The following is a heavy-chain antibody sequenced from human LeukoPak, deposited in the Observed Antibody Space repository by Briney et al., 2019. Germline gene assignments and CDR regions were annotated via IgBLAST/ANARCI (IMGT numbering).Heavy chain of an antibody. CDR3: TIRLGYCSSTSCYQFDY. CDR1: GLTFSGSA. J-gene: IGHJ4*02. CDR2: IRSKANSYAT. Sequence: GGSLRLSCAASGLTFSGSAMHWVRQASGKGLEWVGRIRSKANSYATAYAATVKGRFTISRDDSKNTAYLQMNSLKTEDTAVYYCTIRLGYCSSTSCYQFDYWGQGTLVTVSS. D-gene: IGHD2-2*01. V-gene: IGHV3-73*01.